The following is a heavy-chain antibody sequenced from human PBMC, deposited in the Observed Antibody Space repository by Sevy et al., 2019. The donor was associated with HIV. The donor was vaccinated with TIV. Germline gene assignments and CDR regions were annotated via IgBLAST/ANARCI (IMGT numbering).Heavy chain of an antibody. D-gene: IGHD1-26*01. CDR1: GFTFSTYW. CDR2: MKQDGSEK. J-gene: IGHJ4*02. V-gene: IGHV3-7*01. Sequence: GESLKISCAASGFTFSTYWMSWVRQAPGKGLEWVATMKQDGSEKDDVDSVKGRFTISRDNAKNSLYLQMNSLRGEDTAVYYCVREGVGRDSYSLDSWGQGTLVTVSS. CDR3: VREGVGRDSYSLDS.